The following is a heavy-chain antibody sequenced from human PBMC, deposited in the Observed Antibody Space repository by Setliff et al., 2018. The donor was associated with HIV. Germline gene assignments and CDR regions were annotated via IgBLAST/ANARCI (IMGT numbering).Heavy chain of an antibody. D-gene: IGHD6-19*01. Sequence: GESLKISCAASRFTFSNYGMYWVRQTPGKGLKWVAFIRYDGDNQYYADSVRGRFTISRDNSKSTLYLRMNSLRAEDTAVYYCARGSSGWGMDFYYYYMDVWGKGTTVTVSS. CDR1: RFTFSNYG. CDR2: IRYDGDNQ. J-gene: IGHJ6*03. CDR3: ARGSSGWGMDFYYYYMDV. V-gene: IGHV3-30*02.